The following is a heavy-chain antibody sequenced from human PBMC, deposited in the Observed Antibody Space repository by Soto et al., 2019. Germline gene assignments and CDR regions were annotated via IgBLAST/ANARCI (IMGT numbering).Heavy chain of an antibody. V-gene: IGHV3-11*01. CDR2: ISSSGSTI. Sequence: QVQLVESGGGLVKPGGSLRLSCAASGFTFSDYYMSWIRQAPGKGLEWVSYISSSGSTIYYADSVKGRFTISRDNAKNSLYLQMNSLRAEDTAVYYCARDWPQNDYGDYFLSYYYGMDVWGQGTTVTVSS. CDR3: ARDWPQNDYGDYFLSYYYGMDV. CDR1: GFTFSDYY. J-gene: IGHJ6*02. D-gene: IGHD4-17*01.